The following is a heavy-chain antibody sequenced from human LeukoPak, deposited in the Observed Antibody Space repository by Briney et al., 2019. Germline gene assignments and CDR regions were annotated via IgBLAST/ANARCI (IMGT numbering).Heavy chain of an antibody. CDR2: IIPILGIA. D-gene: IGHD1-1*01. J-gene: IGHJ4*02. Sequence: AASVNVSCKASGGTFSSYAISWVRQAPGQGLEWMGRIIPILGIANYAQKFQGRVTITADKSTSTAYMELSSLRSEDTAVYYCARDSIADGTTFLVNRGMRGSSDYWGQGTLVTVSS. CDR1: GGTFSSYA. V-gene: IGHV1-69*04. CDR3: ARDSIADGTTFLVNRGMRGSSDY.